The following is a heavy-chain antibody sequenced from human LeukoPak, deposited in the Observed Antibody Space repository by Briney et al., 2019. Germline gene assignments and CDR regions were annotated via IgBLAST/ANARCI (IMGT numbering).Heavy chain of an antibody. V-gene: IGHV3-48*02. Sequence: GGSLRLSCAAYGFTFSAYSMNWVRQAPGKGLEWVSYISSSGRSIYYADSVKGRFTVSRDNARNTLFLQMNSLRDEDTALYSGSAPGLYNDGGTWAQGALDT. J-gene: IGHJ4*02. CDR3: SAPGLYNDGGT. D-gene: IGHD3-22*01. CDR1: GFTFSAYS. CDR2: ISSSGRSI.